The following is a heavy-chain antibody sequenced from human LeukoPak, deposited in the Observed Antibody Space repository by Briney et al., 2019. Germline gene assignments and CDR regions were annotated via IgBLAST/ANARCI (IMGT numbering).Heavy chain of an antibody. Sequence: GGSLRLSCAASGFTFSSYGMSWVRQAPGKGLEWVSAISGSGGSTYYADSVKGRFTISRDNSKNTLYLQMNSLRAEDTAVYYCAKNDFWSGYLDYWGQGTLVTVSS. D-gene: IGHD3-3*01. CDR2: ISGSGGST. CDR1: GFTFSSYG. J-gene: IGHJ4*02. V-gene: IGHV3-23*01. CDR3: AKNDFWSGYLDY.